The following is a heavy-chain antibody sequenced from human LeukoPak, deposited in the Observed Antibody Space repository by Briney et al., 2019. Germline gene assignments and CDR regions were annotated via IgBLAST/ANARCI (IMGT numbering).Heavy chain of an antibody. CDR3: ARGRYCSGGYCHRYFDL. CDR1: GGSISSSSSY. V-gene: IGHV4-39*07. J-gene: IGHJ2*01. CDR2: IYYSGRT. Sequence: SETLSLTCTVSGGSISSSSSYWGWVRQPPGKGLEWIGYIYYSGRTHYNPSLKSRVTISVDTSRNQFSLKLSSVTAADTAVYYCARGRYCSGGYCHRYFDLWGRGTLVTVSS. D-gene: IGHD2-15*01.